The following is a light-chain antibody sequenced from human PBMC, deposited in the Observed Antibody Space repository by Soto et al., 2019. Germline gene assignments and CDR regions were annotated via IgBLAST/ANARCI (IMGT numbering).Light chain of an antibody. Sequence: DIQMNQSHSTLPASVGVRVSITGRASQSISNWLAWYQQKPGTAPKVLIYHASNLQSGVPSRFSGSGSGTEFTLTIGGLQPDDFATYFCQQFNSYPITFGQGTRLEIK. CDR2: HAS. CDR3: QQFNSYPIT. CDR1: QSISNW. J-gene: IGKJ5*01. V-gene: IGKV1-5*01.